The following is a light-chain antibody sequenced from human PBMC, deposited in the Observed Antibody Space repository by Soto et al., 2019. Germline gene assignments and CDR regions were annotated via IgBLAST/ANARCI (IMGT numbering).Light chain of an antibody. V-gene: IGKV1D-12*01. J-gene: IGKJ4*01. CDR2: DAS. CDR1: QGISRS. CDR3: QQANSFPLT. Sequence: DIQMTQSPSSVSASVGDRVTISCQASQGISRSLAWYQQKPGKAPKLLIYDASTLQTGVPSRFSGSGSGTDFTLTISNLQPEDFATYYCQQANSFPLTFGGGTKVDIK.